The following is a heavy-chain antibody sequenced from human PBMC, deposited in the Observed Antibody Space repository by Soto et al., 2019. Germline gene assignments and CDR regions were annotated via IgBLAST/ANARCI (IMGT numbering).Heavy chain of an antibody. V-gene: IGHV1-3*01. CDR2: INAGNGNT. CDR3: ARDLGGWPDY. Sequence: QVQLVQSGAEVKKPGASVKVSCKASGYTFTSYAIHWVRQAPGQRLEWMGWINAGNGNTKYSQKFEDRVTITRDTSASTAYMELSSLRSEDTAVYYCARDLGGWPDYWGQGTLVTVSS. J-gene: IGHJ4*02. CDR1: GYTFTSYA. D-gene: IGHD6-19*01.